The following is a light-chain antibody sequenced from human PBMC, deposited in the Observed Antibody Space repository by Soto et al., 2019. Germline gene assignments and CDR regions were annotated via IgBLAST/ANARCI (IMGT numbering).Light chain of an antibody. Sequence: IQMTQSPSTLSASVGDRVTITCRASQSISTYLNWYQQKPGKAPKLLIYAASSLQSGVPSRFSGSGSGTDFALTISSLQPEDFATYYCLQDYNYPWTFGQGTKVDIK. CDR3: LQDYNYPWT. V-gene: IGKV1-6*01. CDR1: QSISTY. J-gene: IGKJ1*01. CDR2: AAS.